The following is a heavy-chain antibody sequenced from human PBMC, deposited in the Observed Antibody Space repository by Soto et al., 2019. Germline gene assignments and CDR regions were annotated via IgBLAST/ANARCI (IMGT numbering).Heavy chain of an antibody. V-gene: IGHV3-7*01. Sequence: GGSLRLSCAASGFTFSSYWMSWVRQAPGKGLEWVANIKQDGSEKYYVDSVKGRFTISRDNAKNSLYLQMNSLRAEDTAVYYCARETGVASSLWHYYYYMDVWGKGTTVTVSS. CDR3: ARETGVASSLWHYYYYMDV. CDR1: GFTFSSYW. D-gene: IGHD3-3*01. CDR2: IKQDGSEK. J-gene: IGHJ6*03.